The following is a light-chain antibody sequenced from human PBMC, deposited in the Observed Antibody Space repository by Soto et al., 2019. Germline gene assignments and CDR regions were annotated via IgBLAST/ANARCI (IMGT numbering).Light chain of an antibody. CDR2: DAS. Sequence: DIQMTQSPSTLSASVGDRVTITCRASQSISSWLAWYQQIPGKAPKLLIYDASSLESGVPSRFSGSVSGTEFTLTISSLQPDDFSTYYCQQYDSYSPWTFGQGTKVEIK. CDR1: QSISSW. CDR3: QQYDSYSPWT. J-gene: IGKJ1*01. V-gene: IGKV1-5*01.